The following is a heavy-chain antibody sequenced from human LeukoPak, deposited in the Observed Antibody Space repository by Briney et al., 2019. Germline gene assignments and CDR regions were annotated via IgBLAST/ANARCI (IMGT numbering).Heavy chain of an antibody. Sequence: GGSLRLSCAACGFTFSSYDMHWVRQATGKGLEWVSAIGTAGDTYYPGSVEGQFTISRENAKNSLYLQMNSLRAGDTAVYYCARERRVGATIYFDYWGQGTLVTVSS. CDR3: ARERRVGATIYFDY. V-gene: IGHV3-13*03. CDR1: GFTFSSYD. D-gene: IGHD1-26*01. CDR2: IGTAGDT. J-gene: IGHJ4*02.